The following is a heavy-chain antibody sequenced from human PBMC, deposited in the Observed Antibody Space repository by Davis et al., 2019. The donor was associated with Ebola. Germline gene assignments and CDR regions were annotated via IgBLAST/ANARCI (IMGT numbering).Heavy chain of an antibody. CDR3: ARGGGGDSSGFQSWFDP. D-gene: IGHD3-22*01. V-gene: IGHV1-69*13. CDR1: GGTFTSYA. CDR2: IIPLFGTA. Sequence: SVQVPRKASGGTFTSYAISWVRQAPGQGLEWMGGIIPLFGTANYAQKFQDRVTITADESTSTSYMELNSLRSDDTAVYYCARGGGGDSSGFQSWFDPWGQGTLVTVSS. J-gene: IGHJ5*02.